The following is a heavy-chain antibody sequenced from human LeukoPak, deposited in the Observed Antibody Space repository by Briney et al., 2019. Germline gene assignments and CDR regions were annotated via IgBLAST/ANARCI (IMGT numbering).Heavy chain of an antibody. J-gene: IGHJ4*02. D-gene: IGHD6-19*01. CDR3: ARAQYSSGWYADY. CDR1: GGSFSGYY. Sequence: SETLSLTCAVYGGSFSGYYWSWIRQPPGKGLEWIGEINHSGSTNYNPSLKSRVTISVDTSKNQFSLKLSSVTAADTAVYYCARAQYSSGWYADYWGQGTLATVSS. CDR2: INHSGST. V-gene: IGHV4-34*01.